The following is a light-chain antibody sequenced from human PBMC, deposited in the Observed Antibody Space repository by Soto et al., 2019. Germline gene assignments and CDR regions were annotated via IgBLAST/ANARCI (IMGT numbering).Light chain of an antibody. Sequence: QSVLTQPASVSGSPGQSLTISCTGTSSDVGSYNLVSWYQQHPGKAPKLMIYEGSKRPSGVSNRFSGSKSANTASLTISVLQAEDEADYYCCSYAGSSTYVFGTGTKVTVL. CDR1: SSDVGSYNL. CDR3: CSYAGSSTYV. J-gene: IGLJ1*01. CDR2: EGS. V-gene: IGLV2-23*01.